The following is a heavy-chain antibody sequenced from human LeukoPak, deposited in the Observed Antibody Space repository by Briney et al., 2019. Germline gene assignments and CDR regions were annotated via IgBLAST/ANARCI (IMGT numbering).Heavy chain of an antibody. CDR1: GGSISSGGYY. CDR2: IYYSGST. Sequence: ASQTLSLTCTVSGGSISSGGYYWSWIRQHPGKGLEWIGYIYYSGSTYYNPSLKSRVTISVDTSKNQFSLKLSSVTAADTAVYYCARDFGGYYSGFWYFDLWGRGTLVTVSS. CDR3: ARDFGGYYSGFWYFDL. V-gene: IGHV4-31*03. D-gene: IGHD3-3*01. J-gene: IGHJ2*01.